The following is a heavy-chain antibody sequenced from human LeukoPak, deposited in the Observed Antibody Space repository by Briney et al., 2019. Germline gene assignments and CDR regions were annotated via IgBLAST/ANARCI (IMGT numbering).Heavy chain of an antibody. CDR2: INSDGSSA. V-gene: IGHV3-74*01. Sequence: GGSLRLSCAASGFTFSNYWMHWVRQAPGKGLVYVSRINSDGSSANYADSVQGRFTISRDNAKNTLYLEMNGLRADDTAVYYCARDRVGYGSGSYSRTLGAFDIWGQGTMVTVSS. CDR3: ARDRVGYGSGSYSRTLGAFDI. J-gene: IGHJ3*02. CDR1: GFTFSNYW. D-gene: IGHD3-10*01.